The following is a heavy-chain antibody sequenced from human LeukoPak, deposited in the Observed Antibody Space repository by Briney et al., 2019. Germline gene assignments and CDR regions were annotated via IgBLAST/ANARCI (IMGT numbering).Heavy chain of an antibody. V-gene: IGHV4-39*01. CDR3: TRLRNGTPGDY. CDR1: GGSIFTTDYN. Sequence: SETLSLTCTVSGGSIFTTDYNWGWVRQPPGKGLEWVGSASYTGSTYYNPSLKSRLTISVDTSKNQSSLKLNSVTAADTAVYYCTRLRNGTPGDYWGQGTRVTVSS. D-gene: IGHD2-8*01. CDR2: ASYTGST. J-gene: IGHJ4*02.